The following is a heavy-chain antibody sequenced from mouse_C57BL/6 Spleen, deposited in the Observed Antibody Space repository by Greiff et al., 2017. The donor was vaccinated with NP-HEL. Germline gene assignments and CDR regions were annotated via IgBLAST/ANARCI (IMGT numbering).Heavy chain of an antibody. CDR3: ARGPFITTVVAYYAMDY. J-gene: IGHJ4*01. CDR2: INPNYGTT. Sequence: VQLQQSGPELVKPGASVKISCKASGYSFTDYNMNWVKQSNGKSLEWIGVINPNYGTTSYNQKFKGKATLTVDQSSSTAYMQLNSLTSEDSSFYYCARGPFITTVVAYYAMDYWGQGTSVTVSS. CDR1: GYSFTDYN. V-gene: IGHV1-39*01. D-gene: IGHD1-1*01.